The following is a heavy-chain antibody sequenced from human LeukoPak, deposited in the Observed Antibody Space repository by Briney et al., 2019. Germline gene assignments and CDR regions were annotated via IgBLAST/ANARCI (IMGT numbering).Heavy chain of an antibody. CDR3: ARGRGPRYSSSWYDAFDI. CDR1: GFTFSSHT. V-gene: IGHV3-21*01. D-gene: IGHD6-13*01. Sequence: KPGGSLRLSCAASGFTFSSHTMNWVRQAPGKGLEWVSSISNNYISYTDSVKGRFTISRDNSKNTLYLQMNSLRAEDTAVYYCARGRGPRYSSSWYDAFDIWGQGTMVTVSS. CDR2: ISNNYI. J-gene: IGHJ3*02.